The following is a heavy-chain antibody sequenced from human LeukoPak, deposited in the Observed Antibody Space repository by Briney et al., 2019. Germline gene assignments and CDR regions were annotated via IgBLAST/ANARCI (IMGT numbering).Heavy chain of an antibody. CDR3: ARERVVGYSGYDSIY. CDR2: INHSGST. Sequence: PSETLSLTCAVYGGSFSGYYWSWIRQPPGKGLEWIGEINHSGSTNYNPSLKSRVTISVDTSKNQFSLKLSSVTAADTAVYYCARERVVGYSGYDSIYWGQGTLVTVSS. V-gene: IGHV4-34*01. D-gene: IGHD5-12*01. CDR1: GGSFSGYY. J-gene: IGHJ4*02.